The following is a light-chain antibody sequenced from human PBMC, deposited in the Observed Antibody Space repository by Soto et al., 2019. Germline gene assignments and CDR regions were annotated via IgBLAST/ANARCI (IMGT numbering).Light chain of an antibody. V-gene: IGKV3-11*01. CDR2: DAS. CDR1: QSVSSN. J-gene: IGKJ2*01. Sequence: EIVLTQSPATLSLSPGQRATLSCRASQSVSSNLGWYQQKPGQAPRLLIYDASNRATGIPARFSGSGSGTDFTLTISSLEPEDFAVYYCQQRGNWPMYTFGQGTKLEIK. CDR3: QQRGNWPMYT.